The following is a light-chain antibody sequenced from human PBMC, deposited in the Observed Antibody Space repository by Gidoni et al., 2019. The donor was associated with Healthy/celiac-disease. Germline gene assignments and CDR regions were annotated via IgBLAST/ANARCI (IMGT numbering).Light chain of an antibody. J-gene: IGLJ3*02. Sequence: QSVLTQPPSASGTPGQRVTISCSGSISNIGSNTVNWYQQVPGTAPKLLIYSNNQRPSGVPDRFSGSKSGTSASLAISGLQSEDDADYYCAAWDDSLNGYWVFGGGTKLTVL. CDR2: SNN. V-gene: IGLV1-44*01. CDR1: ISNIGSNT. CDR3: AAWDDSLNGYWV.